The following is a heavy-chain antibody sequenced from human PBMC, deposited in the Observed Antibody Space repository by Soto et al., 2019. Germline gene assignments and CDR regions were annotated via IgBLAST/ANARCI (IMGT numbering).Heavy chain of an antibody. V-gene: IGHV1-24*01. D-gene: IGHD6-19*01. CDR3: ATVEQWLVRWGYFDY. CDR2: FDPEDGET. CDR1: GYTLTELS. J-gene: IGHJ4*02. Sequence: ASVKVSFKVSGYTLTELSMHWVRQAPGKGLEWMGGFDPEDGETIYAQKFQGRVTMTEDTSTDTAYMELSSLRSEDTAVYYCATVEQWLVRWGYFDYWGQGTLVTVSS.